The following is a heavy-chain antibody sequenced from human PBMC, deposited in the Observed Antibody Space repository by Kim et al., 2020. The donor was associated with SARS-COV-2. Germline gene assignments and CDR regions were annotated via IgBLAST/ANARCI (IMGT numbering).Heavy chain of an antibody. J-gene: IGHJ4*02. CDR1: GHFFTRDS. D-gene: IGHD3-16*01. CDR3: LGGCDFDY. Sequence: ASVKVSCKTSGHFFTRDSIHWVRQAPGQGLEWMGGIDCGNGNTIYSQKFQGRVTFTTDTSASTAYLELSFLRSEDSAVYYCLGGCDFDYWGTGTLVTASS. CDR2: IDCGNGNT. V-gene: IGHV1-3*01.